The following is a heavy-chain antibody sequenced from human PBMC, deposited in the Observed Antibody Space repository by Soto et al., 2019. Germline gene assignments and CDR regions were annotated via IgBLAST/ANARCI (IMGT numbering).Heavy chain of an antibody. CDR3: AKIFASGTIFGVVIGSRVVDV. CDR2: ISYDGSNK. Sequence: QVQLVGSGGGVVQPGRSLRLSCAASGFTFSSYGMHWVRQGPGKGLEWVAVISYDGSNKYYADSVNGRFTISRDNSKKTLYLQMNSLRAEDTAVYYCAKIFASGTIFGVVIGSRVVDVWGQGTTVTVSS. J-gene: IGHJ6*02. CDR1: GFTFSSYG. V-gene: IGHV3-30*18. D-gene: IGHD3-3*01.